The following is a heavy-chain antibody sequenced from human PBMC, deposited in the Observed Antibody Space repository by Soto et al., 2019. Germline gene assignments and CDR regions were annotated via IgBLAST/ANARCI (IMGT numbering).Heavy chain of an antibody. CDR3: ASGYDSTKYYFDY. CDR1: GGTFSSYT. Sequence: ASVKVSCKASGGTFSSYTISWVRQAPGQGLEWMGRIIPILGIANYAQKFQGRVTITADKSTSTAYMELSSLRSEDTAVYYCASGYDSTKYYFDYWGQGTLVTVSS. D-gene: IGHD5-12*01. J-gene: IGHJ4*02. V-gene: IGHV1-69*02. CDR2: IIPILGIA.